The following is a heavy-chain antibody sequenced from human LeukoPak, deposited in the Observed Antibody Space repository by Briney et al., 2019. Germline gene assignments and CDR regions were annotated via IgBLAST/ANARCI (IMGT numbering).Heavy chain of an antibody. Sequence: ASVKVSCKVSGYTLTELSMHWVRQAPGKGLEWMGGFDPEDGETIYAQKFQGRVTMTEDTSTDTAYMELSSLRSEGTAVYYCATAHYYGSGSYKVGRFDPWGQGTLVTVSS. V-gene: IGHV1-24*01. CDR3: ATAHYYGSGSYKVGRFDP. CDR1: GYTLTELS. D-gene: IGHD3-10*01. CDR2: FDPEDGET. J-gene: IGHJ5*02.